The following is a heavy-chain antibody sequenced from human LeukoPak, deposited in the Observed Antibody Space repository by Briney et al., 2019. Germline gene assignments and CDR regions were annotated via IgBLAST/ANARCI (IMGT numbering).Heavy chain of an antibody. J-gene: IGHJ4*02. CDR2: IYYSGST. CDR3: ARGGDTYYDFWRGYPTLFDY. CDR1: GGSISSSSYY. V-gene: IGHV4-39*01. Sequence: PSETLSLTCTVSGGSISSSSYYWGWIRQPPGKGLEWIGSIYYSGSTYYNPSLKSRVTISVDTSKNQFSLKLSSVTAADTAVYYCARGGDTYYDFWRGYPTLFDYWGQGTLVTVSS. D-gene: IGHD3-3*01.